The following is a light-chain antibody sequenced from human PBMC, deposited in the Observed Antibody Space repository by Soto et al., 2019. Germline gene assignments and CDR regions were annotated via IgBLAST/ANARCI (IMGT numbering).Light chain of an antibody. V-gene: IGLV1-51*01. CDR1: SSNIGTNH. J-gene: IGLJ3*02. CDR3: GSWDRSLRGWV. Sequence: QSVLTPPPSVSAAPGQKVTVSCSGSSSNIGTNHVSRYQHLPGTAPKVLIYDNNKRPSVIPDRFSGSKSATSATLDITGLRDGYEVDYSCGSWDRSLRGWVFGGGTKLTVL. CDR2: DNN.